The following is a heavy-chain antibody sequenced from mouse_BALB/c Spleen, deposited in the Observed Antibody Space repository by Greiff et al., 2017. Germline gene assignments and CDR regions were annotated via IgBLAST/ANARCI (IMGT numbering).Heavy chain of an antibody. V-gene: IGHV1-4*01. CDR2: INPSSGYT. CDR1: GYTFTSYT. D-gene: IGHD2-10*02. CDR3: ARGYGIFYAMDY. J-gene: IGHJ4*01. Sequence: VQLQQSGAELARPGASVKMSCKASGYTFTSYTMHWVKQRPGQGLEWIGYINPSSGYTNYNQKFKDMATLTADKSSSTAYMQLSSLTSEDSAVYYCARGYGIFYAMDYWGQGTSVTVSS.